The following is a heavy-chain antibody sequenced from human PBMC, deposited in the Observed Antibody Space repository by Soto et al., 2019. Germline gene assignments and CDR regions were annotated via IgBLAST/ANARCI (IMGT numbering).Heavy chain of an antibody. Sequence: QVQLVESGGGVVQPGRSLRLSCAASGFTFSSYGMHWVRQAPGKGLEWVAVIWYDGSNKYYADSVKGRFTISRDNSKNTLYLQMNSLRAEDTAVYYCARPGGDLIVGASTALGPFDYWGQGTLVTVSS. V-gene: IGHV3-33*01. CDR1: GFTFSSYG. CDR3: ARPGGDLIVGASTALGPFDY. CDR2: IWYDGSNK. D-gene: IGHD1-26*01. J-gene: IGHJ4*02.